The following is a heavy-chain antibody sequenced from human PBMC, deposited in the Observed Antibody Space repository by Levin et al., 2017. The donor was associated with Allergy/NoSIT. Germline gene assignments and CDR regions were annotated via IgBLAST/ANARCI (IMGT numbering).Heavy chain of an antibody. J-gene: IGHJ3*02. D-gene: IGHD2-2*01. CDR3: ARSPCSSTSCHPRDAFDI. V-gene: IGHV3-48*03. CDR1: GFTFSSYE. Sequence: GESLKISCAASGFTFSSYEMNWVRQAPGKGLEWVSYISSSGSTIYYADSVKGRFTISRDNAKNSLYLQMNSLRAEDTAVYYCARSPCSSTSCHPRDAFDIWGQGTLVTVSS. CDR2: ISSSGSTI.